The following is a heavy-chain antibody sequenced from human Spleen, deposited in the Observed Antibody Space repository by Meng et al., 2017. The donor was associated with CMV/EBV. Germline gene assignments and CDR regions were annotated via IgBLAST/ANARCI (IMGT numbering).Heavy chain of an antibody. V-gene: IGHV3-11*04. J-gene: IGHJ6*02. CDR3: ARQRGKDLLLPHYYYGMDV. CDR2: ISSSGNTI. Sequence: GGSLRLSCAASGFSFSDYFMIWIRQAPGMGLEWLSYISSSGNTIYYADSVKGRFTISRDSAKTSVYLQMNSLRDEDTAVYYCARQRGKDLLLPHYYYGMDVWGQGTTVTVSS. D-gene: IGHD2-15*01. CDR1: GFSFSDYF.